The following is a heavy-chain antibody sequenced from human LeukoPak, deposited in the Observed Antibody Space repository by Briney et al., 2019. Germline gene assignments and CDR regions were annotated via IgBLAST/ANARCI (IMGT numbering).Heavy chain of an antibody. CDR3: AKSSGWQVRDSYYFDY. CDR2: INHSGST. J-gene: IGHJ4*02. CDR1: GGSFSGYY. Sequence: PSETLSLTCAVYGGSFSGYYWSWIRQPPGKGLEWIGEINHSGSTNYNPSPKSRVTISVDTSKNQFSLKLSSVTAADTAVYYCAKSSGWQVRDSYYFDYWGQGTLVTVSS. D-gene: IGHD6-19*01. V-gene: IGHV4-34*01.